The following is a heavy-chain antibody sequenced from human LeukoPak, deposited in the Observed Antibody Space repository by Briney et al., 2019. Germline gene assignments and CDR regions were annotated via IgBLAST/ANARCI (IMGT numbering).Heavy chain of an antibody. V-gene: IGHV3-11*01. CDR2: INIGGTNT. CDR3: ATDGAGFDT. CDR1: GFTFNDYY. Sequence: GGSLRLSCAASGFTFNDYYMSWIRQAPGKGLEGLSYINIGGTNTHYADSVKGRFTISRDNAKKSLYLEMNNLRAEDTAVYYCATDGAGFDTWGQGVLVTVSS. J-gene: IGHJ5*02.